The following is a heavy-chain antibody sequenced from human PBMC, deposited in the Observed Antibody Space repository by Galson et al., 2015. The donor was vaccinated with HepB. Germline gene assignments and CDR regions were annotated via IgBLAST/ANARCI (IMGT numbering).Heavy chain of an antibody. CDR1: GYTFTSYY. CDR3: ARDFEYYDSTVGGAFDI. V-gene: IGHV1-46*01. D-gene: IGHD3-22*01. Sequence: SVKVSCKASGYTFTSYYMRWVRQAPGQGLEWMGIINPSGGSTSYAQKFQGRVTMTRDTSTSTVYMELSSLRSEDTAVYYCARDFEYYDSTVGGAFDIWGQGTMVTVSS. J-gene: IGHJ3*02. CDR2: INPSGGST.